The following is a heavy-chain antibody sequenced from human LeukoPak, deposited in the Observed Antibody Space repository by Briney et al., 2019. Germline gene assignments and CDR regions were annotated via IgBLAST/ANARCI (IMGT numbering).Heavy chain of an antibody. V-gene: IGHV1-18*01. CDR1: GYTFSSYG. J-gene: IGHJ5*02. CDR3: ARDQQLVHGSDH. D-gene: IGHD6-13*01. CDR2: ISTFNGNT. Sequence: GASVKVSCKASGYTFSSYGISWVRQAPGQGLEWMGWISTFNGNTNYAQDLQGRVTMTKDTSTSTAYMELRSLGSDDTAVYYCARDQQLVHGSDHWGQGTLVTVSS.